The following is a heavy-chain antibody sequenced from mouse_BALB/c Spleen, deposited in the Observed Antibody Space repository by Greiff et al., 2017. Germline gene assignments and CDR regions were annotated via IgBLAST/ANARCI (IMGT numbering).Heavy chain of an antibody. Sequence: DVMLVESGGGLVQPGGSRKLSCAASGFTFSSFGMHWVRQAPEKGLEWVAYISSGSSTIYYADTVKGRFTISRDNPKNTLFLQMTSLRSEDTAMYYCARGDYGPFAYWGQGTLVTVSA. V-gene: IGHV5-17*02. J-gene: IGHJ3*01. CDR3: ARGDYGPFAY. CDR1: GFTFSSFG. CDR2: ISSGSSTI. D-gene: IGHD1-2*01.